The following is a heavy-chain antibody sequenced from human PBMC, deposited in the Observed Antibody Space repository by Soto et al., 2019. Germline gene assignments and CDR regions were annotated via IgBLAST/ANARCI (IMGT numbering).Heavy chain of an antibody. D-gene: IGHD5-12*01. CDR1: GFTFSSYW. CDR3: ARDRGYGTPFDY. CDR2: INNDGSSA. J-gene: IGHJ4*02. Sequence: GGSLRLSCAASGFTFSSYWIHWVRQAPGKGPVWVSRINNDGSSAEYADSVKGRFTISRDNAKNTLYLQMNSLRAEDTAVYYCARDRGYGTPFDYWGQGTLVTVSS. V-gene: IGHV3-74*03.